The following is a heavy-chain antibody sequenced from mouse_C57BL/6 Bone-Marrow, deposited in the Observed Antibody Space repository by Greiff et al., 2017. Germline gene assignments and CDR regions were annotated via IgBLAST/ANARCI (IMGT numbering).Heavy chain of an antibody. CDR1: GYSFTGYY. Sequence: VQLQQSGPELVKPGASVKISCKASGYSFTGYYTNWVKQSPEKSLEWIGEINPSTGGTTYNQKFKAKATLTVDKSSSTAYMQLKSLTSEDSAVYYCARSAFDYWGQGTTLTVSS. CDR3: ARSAFDY. CDR2: INPSTGGT. V-gene: IGHV1-42*01. J-gene: IGHJ2*01.